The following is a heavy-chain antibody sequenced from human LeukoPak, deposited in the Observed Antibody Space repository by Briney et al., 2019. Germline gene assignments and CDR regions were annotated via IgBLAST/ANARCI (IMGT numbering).Heavy chain of an antibody. V-gene: IGHV3-48*02. Sequence: GGSLRLSCAASGFTFSSYSMNWVRQAPGEGLEWVSYISSSSSTIYYADSVKGRFTISRDNAKNSLYLQMNSLREEDTAVYYCARDPSRGEYYYYGMDVWGQGTTVTVSS. CDR1: GFTFSSYS. J-gene: IGHJ6*02. D-gene: IGHD2-21*01. CDR3: ARDPSRGEYYYYGMDV. CDR2: ISSSSSTI.